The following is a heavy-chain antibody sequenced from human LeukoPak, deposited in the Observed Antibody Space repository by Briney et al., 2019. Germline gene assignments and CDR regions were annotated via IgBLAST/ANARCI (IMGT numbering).Heavy chain of an antibody. CDR3: ARTDSDYGDYYFDY. Sequence: GGSLRLSCAASGFTFSSYAMHWVRQAPGKGLEWVAVISYDGSNKYYADSVKGRFTISRDNSKNTLYLQMNSLRAEDTAVYYCARTDSDYGDYYFDYWGQGTLVTVSS. J-gene: IGHJ4*02. D-gene: IGHD4-17*01. CDR1: GFTFSSYA. V-gene: IGHV3-30-3*01. CDR2: ISYDGSNK.